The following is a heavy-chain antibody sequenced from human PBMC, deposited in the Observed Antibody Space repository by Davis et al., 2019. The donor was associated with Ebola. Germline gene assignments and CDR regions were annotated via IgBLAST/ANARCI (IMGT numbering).Heavy chain of an antibody. CDR1: GFTLSSYW. J-gene: IGHJ4*02. CDR2: ISYDGSNK. Sequence: GESLKISCAASGFTLSSYWMSWVRQAPGKGLEWVAVISYDGSNKYYADSVKGRFTISRDNSKNTLYLQMNSLRAEDTAVYYCARQTALDYWGQGTLVTVSS. V-gene: IGHV3-30-3*01. CDR3: ARQTALDY.